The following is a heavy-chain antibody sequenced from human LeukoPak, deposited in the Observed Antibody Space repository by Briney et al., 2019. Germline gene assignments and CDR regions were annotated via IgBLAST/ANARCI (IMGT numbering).Heavy chain of an antibody. V-gene: IGHV4-4*07. Sequence: SETLSLTCTVSGGSITSHYWSWIRQPAGKGLEWIGRMYSSGSANYNPSLKSRVTMSVDTSKNQFSLKVSSVTAADTAVYYCVRVYGSGNFDYWGQGTLVTVSS. J-gene: IGHJ4*02. CDR3: VRVYGSGNFDY. D-gene: IGHD3-10*01. CDR2: MYSSGSA. CDR1: GGSITSHY.